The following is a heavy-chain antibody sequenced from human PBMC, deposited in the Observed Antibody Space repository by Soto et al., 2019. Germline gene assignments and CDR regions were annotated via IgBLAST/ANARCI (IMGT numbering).Heavy chain of an antibody. V-gene: IGHV1-2*04. J-gene: IGHJ6*03. CDR1: GDRFTDYY. CDR3: ARESGGATATLDYYYFYMDV. D-gene: IGHD5-12*01. Sequence: QVQLVQSGAEVKEPGASVTVSCRASGDRFTDYYMHWVRQAPGQGLEWMGWINPNSGVTKYAQKFQGWVTMTRDTSIRTVYMQLSRLRFDDTAIYYCARESGGATATLDYYYFYMDVWGTGTTLTVSS. CDR2: INPNSGVT.